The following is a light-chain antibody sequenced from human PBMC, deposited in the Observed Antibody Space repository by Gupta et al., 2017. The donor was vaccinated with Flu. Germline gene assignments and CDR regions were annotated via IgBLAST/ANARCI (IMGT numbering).Light chain of an antibody. V-gene: IGKV1-5*03. CDR3: QEYNTYSIT. CDR2: KAS. Sequence: DDQKPQSPTPMFASVGDRVTITCRASHSISIWLAWYQQKPGKAPKLLISKASTLESGVPSRFSGSGSGTEFTLTISRLQPEDFATYYCQEYNTYSITFGQGTRLDIK. J-gene: IGKJ5*01. CDR1: HSISIW.